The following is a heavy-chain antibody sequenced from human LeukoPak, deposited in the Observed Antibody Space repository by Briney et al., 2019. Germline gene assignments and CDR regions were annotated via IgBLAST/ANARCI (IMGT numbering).Heavy chain of an antibody. Sequence: PSETLSLTCTVSGGSISSSSYYWGWIRQPPGKGLEWIGSIYYSGSTYYNPSLKSRVTISVDTSKNQFSLKLSSVTAADTAVYYCARTRPNPLEWLSPSGYWGQGTLVTVSS. CDR3: ARTRPNPLEWLSPSGY. CDR1: GGSISSSSYY. D-gene: IGHD3-3*01. CDR2: IYYSGST. V-gene: IGHV4-39*01. J-gene: IGHJ4*02.